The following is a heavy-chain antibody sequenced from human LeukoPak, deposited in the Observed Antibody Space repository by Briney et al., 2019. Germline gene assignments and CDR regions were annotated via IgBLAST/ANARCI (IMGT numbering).Heavy chain of an antibody. CDR1: GFTFNTYG. V-gene: IGHV3-30*18. Sequence: GGSLRLSCAASGFTFNTYGMHWVRQAPGKGLEWVAIISYDGSNNYYADSVKGRFTISRDNSKNTLYLQMNSLRGEDTAVYYCAKDQGAYDPEYYFDYWGQGTLVTVSS. CDR2: ISYDGSNN. D-gene: IGHD5-12*01. CDR3: AKDQGAYDPEYYFDY. J-gene: IGHJ4*02.